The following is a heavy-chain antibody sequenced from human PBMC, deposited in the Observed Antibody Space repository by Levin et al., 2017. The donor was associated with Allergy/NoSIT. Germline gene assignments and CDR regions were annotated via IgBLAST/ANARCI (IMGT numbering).Heavy chain of an antibody. D-gene: IGHD4-17*01. V-gene: IGHV4-34*01. CDR2: INHSGST. CDR1: GGSFSGYY. Sequence: SQTLSLTCAVYGGSFSGYYWSWIRQPPGKGLEWIGEINHSGSTNYNPSLKSRVTISVDTSKNQFSLKLSSVTAADTAVYYCARVNDGDYVSPFDSWGQGTMVTVSS. J-gene: IGHJ3*02. CDR3: ARVNDGDYVSPFDS.